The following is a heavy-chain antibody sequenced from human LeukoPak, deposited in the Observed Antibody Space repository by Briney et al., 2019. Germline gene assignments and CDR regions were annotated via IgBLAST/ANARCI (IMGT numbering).Heavy chain of an antibody. CDR3: ARARLIPYYFDY. Sequence: PSETLSLTCAVYGGSFSGYYWSWIRQPPGKGLEWIGEINHSGSTNYNPSLKSRVTISVDTSKNKFSLKLSSVTAADTAVYYCARARLIPYYFDYWGQGTLVTVSS. D-gene: IGHD3-22*01. CDR2: INHSGST. J-gene: IGHJ4*02. CDR1: GGSFSGYY. V-gene: IGHV4-34*01.